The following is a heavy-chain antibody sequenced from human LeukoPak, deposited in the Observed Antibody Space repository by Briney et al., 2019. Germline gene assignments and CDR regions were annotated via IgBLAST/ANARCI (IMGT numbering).Heavy chain of an antibody. CDR2: IYYSGST. CDR3: ARGQYSGSYFDY. D-gene: IGHD1-26*01. Sequence: SETLSLTCTVSGGSISSYYWSWIRQPPGKGLEWIGYIYYSGSTNYNPSLKSRVTISVDTSKNQFSLKLSSVTAADTAVYYCARGQYSGSYFDYWGQGTLVTVSS. CDR1: GGSISSYY. V-gene: IGHV4-59*01. J-gene: IGHJ4*02.